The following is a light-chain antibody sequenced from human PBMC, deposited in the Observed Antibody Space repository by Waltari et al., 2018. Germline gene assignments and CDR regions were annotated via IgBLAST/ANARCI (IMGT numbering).Light chain of an antibody. J-gene: IGKJ4*02. CDR3: QQSFSYPVT. V-gene: IGKV1-5*03. Sequence: EIQMTQSPSTLSASVGDRVTITCRSSQSLDRWVAWYQQKPGSAPKVLISRASTLQSGVSSRFRGSESGTEFTLTISSLQPDDFATYYCQQSFSYPVTFGGVTKVEIK. CDR1: QSLDRW. CDR2: RAS.